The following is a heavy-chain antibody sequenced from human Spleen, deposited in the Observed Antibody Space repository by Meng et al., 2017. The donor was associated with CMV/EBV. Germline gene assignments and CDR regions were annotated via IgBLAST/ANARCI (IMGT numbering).Heavy chain of an antibody. D-gene: IGHD6-19*01. Sequence: GESLKLSCAASGFTFSSYAMSWFRQATGKGLESVSAISGSGGSTYYADYVKGRFTISRDNSKNTLYLQMNSLRAEDTAVYYCSKDQQWLVRPRLDYWGQGTLVTVSS. V-gene: IGHV3-23*01. CDR3: SKDQQWLVRPRLDY. CDR2: ISGSGGST. CDR1: GFTFSSYA. J-gene: IGHJ4*02.